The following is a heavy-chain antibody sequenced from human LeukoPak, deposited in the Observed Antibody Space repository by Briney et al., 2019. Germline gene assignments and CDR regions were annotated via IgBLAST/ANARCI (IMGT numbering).Heavy chain of an antibody. Sequence: GGSLRLSCAASGFTFSSYGMHWVRQAPGKGLEWVAFIRYDGSNKYYADSVKGRFTISRDNSKNTLYLQMNSLRAEDTAVYYCAKLGLRGVRGVITYKPYYFDYWGQGTLVTVSS. V-gene: IGHV3-30*02. D-gene: IGHD3-10*02. CDR1: GFTFSSYG. CDR3: AKLGLRGVRGVITYKPYYFDY. J-gene: IGHJ4*02. CDR2: IRYDGSNK.